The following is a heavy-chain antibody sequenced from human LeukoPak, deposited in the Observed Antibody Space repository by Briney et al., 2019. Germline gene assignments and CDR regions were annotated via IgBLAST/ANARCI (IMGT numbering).Heavy chain of an antibody. V-gene: IGHV4-30-4*01. CDR2: IYYSGST. D-gene: IGHD3-10*01. Sequence: SETLSLTCTVSGGSISSGDYYRSWIRQPPGKGLEWIGYIYYSGSTYYNPSLKSRVTISVDTSKNQFSLKLSSVTAADTAVYYCAREVPYYYGSGSYYYFDYWGQGTLVTVSS. CDR3: AREVPYYYGSGSYYYFDY. CDR1: GGSISSGDYY. J-gene: IGHJ4*02.